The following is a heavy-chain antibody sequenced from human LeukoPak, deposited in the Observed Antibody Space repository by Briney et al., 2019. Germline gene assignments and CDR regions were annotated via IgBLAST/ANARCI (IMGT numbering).Heavy chain of an antibody. J-gene: IGHJ6*04. CDR3: ARDVGDYDPPYYYYYGMDV. D-gene: IGHD4-17*01. CDR2: IYYSGST. V-gene: IGHV4-30-4*01. CDR1: GGSISSGDYY. Sequence: PSETLSLTCTVSGGSISSGDYYWSWIRQPPGKGLEWIGYIYYSGSTYYNPSLKSRVTISVDTSKNQFSLKLSSVTAADTAVYYCARDVGDYDPPYYYYYGMDVWGKGTTVTVSS.